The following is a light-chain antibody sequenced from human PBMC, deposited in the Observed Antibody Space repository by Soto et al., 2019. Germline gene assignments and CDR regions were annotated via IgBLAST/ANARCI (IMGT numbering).Light chain of an antibody. CDR2: EGS. Sequence: QAVLTHPAAVSWSPGHSITISCTGTSSDVGSYNLVSWYQQHPGKAPKLMIYEGSKRPSGVSNRFSGSKSGNTASLTISGLQAEEEADYYCCSYAGTSISFGTGTKVTVL. J-gene: IGLJ1*01. V-gene: IGLV2-23*01. CDR3: CSYAGTSIS. CDR1: SSDVGSYNL.